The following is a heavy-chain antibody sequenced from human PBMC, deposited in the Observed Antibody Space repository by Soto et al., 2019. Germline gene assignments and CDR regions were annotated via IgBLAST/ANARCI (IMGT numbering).Heavy chain of an antibody. Sequence: SETLSLTCAVSGGSISSGGYSWIWIRQPPGKGLEWIGYIYHSGSTYYNPSLKSRVTISVDRSKNQFSLKLSSVTAADTAVYYCARNFMSYDILTGYYRRPYFDYWGQGTLVTVSS. V-gene: IGHV4-30-2*01. CDR2: IYHSGST. J-gene: IGHJ4*02. D-gene: IGHD3-9*01. CDR1: GGSISSGGYS. CDR3: ARNFMSYDILTGYYRRPYFDY.